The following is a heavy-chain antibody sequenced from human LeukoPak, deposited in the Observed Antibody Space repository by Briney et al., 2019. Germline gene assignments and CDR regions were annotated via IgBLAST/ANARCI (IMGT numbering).Heavy chain of an antibody. V-gene: IGHV4-61*02. CDR2: IYTSGST. CDR1: GGSISSGSYY. J-gene: IGHJ5*02. CDR3: ARDIVVVKNNWFDP. Sequence: SETLSLTCTVSGGSISSGSYYWSWIRQPAGKGLEWIGRIYTSGSTNYNPSLKSRVTISVDTSKNQFSLKLSSGTAADTAVYYCARDIVVVKNNWFDPWGQGTLVTVSS. D-gene: IGHD3-22*01.